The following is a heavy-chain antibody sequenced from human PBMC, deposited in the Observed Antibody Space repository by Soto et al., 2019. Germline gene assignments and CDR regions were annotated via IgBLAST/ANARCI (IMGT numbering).Heavy chain of an antibody. Sequence: QVQLVESGGGVVQPGRSLRLSCAASGFTFSSYGMHWVRQAPGKGLEWVAVISYEGSNKYYADSVKGRFTISSDNSKNTLYLQMNSLIAEDTAVYYCAKDIRGYYDGAGSYHYGMDVWGQGTTVTVSS. CDR2: ISYEGSNK. V-gene: IGHV3-30*18. CDR1: GFTFSSYG. J-gene: IGHJ6*02. D-gene: IGHD3-10*01. CDR3: AKDIRGYYDGAGSYHYGMDV.